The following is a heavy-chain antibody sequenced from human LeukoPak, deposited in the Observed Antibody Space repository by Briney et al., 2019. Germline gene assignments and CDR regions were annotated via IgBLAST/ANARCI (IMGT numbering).Heavy chain of an antibody. D-gene: IGHD4-23*01. V-gene: IGHV3-30*18. Sequence: PPGGSLRLSCAASGFTFSSYGMHWVRQAPGKGLEWVAVISYDGSNKYYADSVKGRFTISRDNSKNTLYLQMNSLRAEDTTVYYCAKDYARYDYGGNPWFDPWGQGTLVTVSS. CDR3: AKDYARYDYGGNPWFDP. J-gene: IGHJ5*02. CDR1: GFTFSSYG. CDR2: ISYDGSNK.